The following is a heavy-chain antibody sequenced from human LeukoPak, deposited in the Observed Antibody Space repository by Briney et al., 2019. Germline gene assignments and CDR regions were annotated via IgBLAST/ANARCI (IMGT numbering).Heavy chain of an antibody. CDR3: ARALAVAGPATHYFDY. D-gene: IGHD6-19*01. CDR1: GFTFSDYG. J-gene: IGHJ4*02. V-gene: IGHV3-30*03. Sequence: QPGGSLRLSCAASGFTFSDYGMNWVRQAPGKGLEWVAITSYDESVKYYVDSVKGRFTISRDNAKNSLYLQMNSLRAEDTAVYYCARALAVAGPATHYFDYWGQGTLVTVSS. CDR2: TSYDESVK.